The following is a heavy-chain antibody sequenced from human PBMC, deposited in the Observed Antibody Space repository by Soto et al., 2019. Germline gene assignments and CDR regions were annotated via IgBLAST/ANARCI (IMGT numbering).Heavy chain of an antibody. Sequence: SLRLCSAPSGLTFGRYTMNCVGQAPGKGLEWVASISTRSNSIDYAPSANARFTISRDNAKNSVFLQMHSLRAEDTDLYYCATAFDTAMPTSDYWGQGTQVTVSS. CDR3: ATAFDTAMPTSDY. D-gene: IGHD5-18*01. V-gene: IGHV3-21*01. CDR2: ISTRSNSI. CDR1: GLTFGRYT. J-gene: IGHJ4*02.